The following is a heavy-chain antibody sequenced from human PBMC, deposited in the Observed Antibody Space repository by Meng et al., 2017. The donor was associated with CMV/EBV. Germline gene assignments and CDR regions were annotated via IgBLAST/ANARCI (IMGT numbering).Heavy chain of an antibody. Sequence: GESLKISCAASGFTFSSYWMHWVRQAPGKGLVWASRINSDGSSTSYADSVKGRFTISRDNAKNTLYLQMNSLRAEDTAVYYCARGAHSGSYYFLDFSLPDYWGQGTLVTVSS. CDR2: INSDGSST. D-gene: IGHD1-26*01. J-gene: IGHJ4*02. CDR1: GFTFSSYW. CDR3: ARGAHSGSYYFLDFSLPDY. V-gene: IGHV3-74*01.